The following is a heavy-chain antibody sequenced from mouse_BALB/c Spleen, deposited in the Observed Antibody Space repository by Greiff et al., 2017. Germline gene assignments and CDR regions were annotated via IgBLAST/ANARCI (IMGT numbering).Heavy chain of an antibody. CDR3: ARGRGITGMDY. V-gene: IGHV2-6-7*01. D-gene: IGHD2-4*01. J-gene: IGHJ4*01. CDR2: IWGDGST. Sequence: VQGVESGPGLVAPSQSLSITCTVSGFSLTGYGVNWVRQPPGKGLEWLGMIWGDGSTDYNSALKSRLSISKDNSKSQVFLKMNSLQTDDTARYYCARGRGITGMDYWGQGTSVTVSS. CDR1: GFSLTGYG.